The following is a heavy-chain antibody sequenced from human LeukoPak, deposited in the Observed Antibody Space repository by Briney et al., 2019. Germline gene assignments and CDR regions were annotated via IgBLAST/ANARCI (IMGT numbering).Heavy chain of an antibody. CDR3: ARNRYYDISTGYYYDAFGI. CDR2: LYYGGNT. Sequence: SETLSLTCTVPGGSISTYYWTWIRQPPGKGLEWIGNLYYGGNTHYNPSLKSRVTISMDTSKDQFSLNLTSVTAADTAVYYCARNRYYDISTGYYYDAFGIWGQGTMVTVSS. D-gene: IGHD3-9*01. J-gene: IGHJ3*02. CDR1: GGSISTYY. V-gene: IGHV4-59*01.